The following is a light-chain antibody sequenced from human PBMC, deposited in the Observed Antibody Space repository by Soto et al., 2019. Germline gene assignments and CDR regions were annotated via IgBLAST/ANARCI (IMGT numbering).Light chain of an antibody. Sequence: QSALTQPASMSGSPGQSITISCTGTSSDIGRYNFVSWYQHHPGKAPKLIIYEATKRPSGVSYRFSGSKSGNTASLTISGLQAEDEADYYRTSYTITSPYVFGTGTNLTVL. CDR3: TSYTITSPYV. CDR1: SSDIGRYNF. CDR2: EAT. V-gene: IGLV2-14*01. J-gene: IGLJ1*01.